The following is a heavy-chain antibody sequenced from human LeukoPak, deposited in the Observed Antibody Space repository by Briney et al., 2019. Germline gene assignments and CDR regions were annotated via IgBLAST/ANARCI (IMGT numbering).Heavy chain of an antibody. J-gene: IGHJ5*02. CDR3: ARRDIVATLIDP. CDR2: IYYSGYT. Sequence: PSETLSLTCTVSGGSISSSSYYWGWIRQPPGTGLEWIGSIYYSGYTYYNPSLKSRVTISVDTSKNQFSLKLSSVTAADTAVYYCARRDIVATLIDPWGQGTLVTVSS. D-gene: IGHD5-12*01. CDR1: GGSISSSSYY. V-gene: IGHV4-39*07.